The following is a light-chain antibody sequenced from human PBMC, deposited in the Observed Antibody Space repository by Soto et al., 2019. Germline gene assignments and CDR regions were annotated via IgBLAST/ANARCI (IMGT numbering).Light chain of an antibody. CDR3: SSYTTSNTRQIV. CDR1: SSDVGGYNY. CDR2: DVS. V-gene: IGLV2-14*01. Sequence: QSALNQPASVSGSPGQSITISCTGTSSDVGGYNYVSWYQQHPGKAPKFMIYDVSNRPSVVSNRFSGSKSGNTASLTISGLQAEDEADYYCSSYTTSNTRQIVFGTGTKVTVL. J-gene: IGLJ1*01.